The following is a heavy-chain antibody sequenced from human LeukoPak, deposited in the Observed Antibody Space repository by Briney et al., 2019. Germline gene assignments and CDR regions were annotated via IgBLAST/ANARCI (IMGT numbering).Heavy chain of an antibody. Sequence: GGSLRLSCAASGFTFSSYWMSWVRQAPGKGLEWVANIKEDGSEKYYVDSVKGRFTISRDNAKNSLYLQMNSLRAEDTALYYCTTSGIAVAGTVITVSYYYYYMDVWGKGTTVTVSS. D-gene: IGHD6-19*01. CDR3: TTSGIAVAGTVITVSYYYYYMDV. CDR1: GFTFSSYW. J-gene: IGHJ6*03. V-gene: IGHV3-7*01. CDR2: IKEDGSEK.